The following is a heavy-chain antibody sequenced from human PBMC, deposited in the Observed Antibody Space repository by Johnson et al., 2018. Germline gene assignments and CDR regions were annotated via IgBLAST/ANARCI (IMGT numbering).Heavy chain of an antibody. Sequence: QVQLVQSGGGVVQPGRSLRLSCAASGFTFSSYGMHWVRQAPGKGLEWVAVIWYDGSNKYYADSVKGRFTISRDNSKNTLYLQMNSLRAEDTAVYYCARARSWGIQLYYYYYGMDVWGQGTTVTVS. CDR1: GFTFSSYG. J-gene: IGHJ6*02. D-gene: IGHD5-18*01. V-gene: IGHV3-33*01. CDR3: ARARSWGIQLYYYYYGMDV. CDR2: IWYDGSNK.